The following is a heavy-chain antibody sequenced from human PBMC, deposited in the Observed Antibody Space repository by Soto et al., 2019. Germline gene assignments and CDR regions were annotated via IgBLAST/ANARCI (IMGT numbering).Heavy chain of an antibody. D-gene: IGHD6-6*01. Sequence: GGSLRLSCAASGFTFSSYWMSWVRQAPGKGLEWVANIKQDGSEKYYVDSVKGRFTISRDNAENSLYLQMNSLRAEDTAVYYCARDRGSSWEDMGDFDIWGQGTMVTVSS. CDR1: GFTFSSYW. CDR3: ARDRGSSWEDMGDFDI. J-gene: IGHJ3*02. V-gene: IGHV3-7*03. CDR2: IKQDGSEK.